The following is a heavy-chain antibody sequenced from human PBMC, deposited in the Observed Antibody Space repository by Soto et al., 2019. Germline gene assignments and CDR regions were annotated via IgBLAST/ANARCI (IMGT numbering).Heavy chain of an antibody. D-gene: IGHD3-16*02. Sequence: ASVKVSCKASGYTFTSYGISWVRQAPGQGLEWMGWISAYNGNTNYAQKLQGRVTMTRNTSISTIYMELSSLRSEDTAVYYCARGEFMITFGGVIATEYFQHWGQGTLVTVSS. CDR2: ISAYNGNT. CDR1: GYTFTSYG. V-gene: IGHV1-18*01. J-gene: IGHJ1*01. CDR3: ARGEFMITFGGVIATEYFQH.